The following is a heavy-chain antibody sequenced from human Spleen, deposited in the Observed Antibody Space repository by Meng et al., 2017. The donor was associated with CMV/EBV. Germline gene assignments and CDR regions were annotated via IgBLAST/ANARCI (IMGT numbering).Heavy chain of an antibody. CDR1: SFSGYY. V-gene: IGHV4-34*01. D-gene: IGHD2-2*01. Sequence: SFSGYYWRWIRQPPGQGLEWIGEINHSGSTNYNPSLKSRVTISVDTSKNQFSLKLSSVTAADTAVYYCAGRSHEDIVVVPAAMGFDYWGQGTLVTVSS. CDR3: AGRSHEDIVVVPAAMGFDY. J-gene: IGHJ4*02. CDR2: INHSGST.